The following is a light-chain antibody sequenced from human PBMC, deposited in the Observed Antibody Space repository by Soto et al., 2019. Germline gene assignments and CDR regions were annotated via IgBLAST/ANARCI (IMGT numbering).Light chain of an antibody. J-gene: IGLJ2*01. Sequence: QSVLTQSPSASASLGASVKLTCTLSSGHSNYAIAWHQQPTEKGPRYLMKLNIDGSHSKGDGIPDRFSGSSSGAERYLTISSLPSEDEPDYYCQTWGTGILVFGGGTKQTVL. V-gene: IGLV4-69*01. CDR2: LNIDGSH. CDR1: SGHSNYA. CDR3: QTWGTGILV.